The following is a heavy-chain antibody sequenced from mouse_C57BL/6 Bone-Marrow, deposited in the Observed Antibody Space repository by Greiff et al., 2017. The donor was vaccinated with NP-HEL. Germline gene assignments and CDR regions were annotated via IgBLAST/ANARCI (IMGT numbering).Heavy chain of an antibody. V-gene: IGHV1-81*01. J-gene: IGHJ2*01. CDR2: IYPRSGNT. CDR1: GYTFTSYG. CDR3: QIYYGNEDYFDY. D-gene: IGHD2-1*01. Sequence: QVQLQQSGAELARPGASVKLSCKASGYTFTSYGISWVKQRTGQGLEWIGEIYPRSGNTYYNEKFKGKATLTADKSSSTAYMELRSLTSEDSAIYYCQIYYGNEDYFDYWGQGTTLTVSS.